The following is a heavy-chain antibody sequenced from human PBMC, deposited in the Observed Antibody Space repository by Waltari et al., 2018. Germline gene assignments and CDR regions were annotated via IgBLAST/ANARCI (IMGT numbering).Heavy chain of an antibody. D-gene: IGHD3-10*01. J-gene: IGHJ4*02. Sequence: QLQLQESGPGLVKPSETLSLTCTVSGGSISSSSYYWGWFRQPPGKGLEWIGSLYYRGTTYYTPSLNRLVTISVATSKNQSSLKLSSVTAADTAVYYCARHPRADYGPLLNKFYFDYWGQGTLVTVSS. CDR3: ARHPRADYGPLLNKFYFDY. CDR2: LYYRGTT. CDR1: GGSISSSSYY. V-gene: IGHV4-39*01.